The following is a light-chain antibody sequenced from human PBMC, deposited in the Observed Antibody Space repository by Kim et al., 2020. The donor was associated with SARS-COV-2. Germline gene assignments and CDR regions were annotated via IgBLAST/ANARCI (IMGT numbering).Light chain of an antibody. CDR2: ATS. CDR1: QGISNY. CDR3: QKYDSAPWT. V-gene: IGKV1-27*01. J-gene: IGKJ1*01. Sequence: ASWGDEVTITCRASQGISNYLAWYQQKPGKAPKLLIYATSTLQSGVPSRFRGSRSGTDFTLIITRLQPEDVATYYCQKYDSAPWTFGQGTKVDIK.